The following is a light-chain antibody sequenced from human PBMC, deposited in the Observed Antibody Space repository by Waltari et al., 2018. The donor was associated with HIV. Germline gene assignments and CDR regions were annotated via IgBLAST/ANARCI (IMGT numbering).Light chain of an antibody. J-gene: IGKJ1*01. Sequence: EIVLTQSPGTLSLSPGERATLSCRASQSVSFSYLAWYQQKPGQAPRLLIYGASSRATGIPDRISGSGSGTDFTLTISRLEPEDFAVYYCQHYGSSPWTFGQGTKVEIK. CDR1: QSVSFSY. V-gene: IGKV3-20*01. CDR2: GAS. CDR3: QHYGSSPWT.